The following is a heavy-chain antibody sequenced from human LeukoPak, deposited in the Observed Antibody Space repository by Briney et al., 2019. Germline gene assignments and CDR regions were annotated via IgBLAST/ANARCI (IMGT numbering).Heavy chain of an antibody. CDR1: GFTLGGSG. CDR3: VRGAVGTGVWFDP. Sequence: PGGSLRLSCAASGFTLGGSGSHWSGQAPGRGRKWFSRINIDGATTNYADSVKGRFTISRDNAKNTLHLQMNSLRADDTAVYYCVRGAVGTGVWFDPWGQGTLVTVSS. J-gene: IGHJ5*02. D-gene: IGHD1-26*01. CDR2: INIDGATT. V-gene: IGHV3-74*01.